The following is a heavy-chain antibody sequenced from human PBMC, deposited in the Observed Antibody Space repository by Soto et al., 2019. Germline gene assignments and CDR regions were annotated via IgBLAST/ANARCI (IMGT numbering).Heavy chain of an antibody. CDR1: GGSISSYY. CDR3: ARDPRNIGYCSSTSCYHYYGMDV. V-gene: IGHV4-59*12. CDR2: IYYSGST. J-gene: IGHJ6*02. D-gene: IGHD2-2*01. Sequence: PSETLSLTCTVSGGSISSYYWSWIRQPPGKGLEWIGYIYYSGSTYYNPSLKSRVTISVDTSKNQFSLKLSSVTAADTAVYYCARDPRNIGYCSSTSCYHYYGMDVWGQGTTVTVSS.